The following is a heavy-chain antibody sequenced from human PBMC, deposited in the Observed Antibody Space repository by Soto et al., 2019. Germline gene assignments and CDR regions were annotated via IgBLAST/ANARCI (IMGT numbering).Heavy chain of an antibody. CDR1: GFTFSSYS. CDR3: ARDQRDDIVVVPAAMHYYYYMDV. Sequence: PGGSLSLSCAASGFTFSSYSMNWVRQAPGKGLEWVSSISSSSSYIYYADSVKGRFTISRDNAKNSLYLQMNSLRAEDTAVYYCARDQRDDIVVVPAAMHYYYYMDVWGKGTTVTVSS. J-gene: IGHJ6*03. CDR2: ISSSSSYI. D-gene: IGHD2-2*01. V-gene: IGHV3-21*01.